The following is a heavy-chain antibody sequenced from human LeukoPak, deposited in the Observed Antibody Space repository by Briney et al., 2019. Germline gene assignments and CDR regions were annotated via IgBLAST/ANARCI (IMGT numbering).Heavy chain of an antibody. D-gene: IGHD2-15*01. CDR2: ISTSSSYI. J-gene: IGHJ5*02. V-gene: IGHV3-21*01. CDR3: ARGADGVSSNSRGWFDP. Sequence: GGSLRLSCAASGFTFNRYNMSWVRRAPGKGLGWVSSISTSSSYIYYADSVRGRFTISRDNAKKSLYLQMNSLRAEDTAVYSCARGADGVSSNSRGWFDPWGQGTLVTVSS. CDR1: GFTFNRYN.